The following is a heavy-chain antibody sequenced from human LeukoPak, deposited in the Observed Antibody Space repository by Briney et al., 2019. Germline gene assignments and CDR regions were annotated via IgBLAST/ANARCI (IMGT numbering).Heavy chain of an antibody. D-gene: IGHD2-21*02. J-gene: IGHJ4*02. Sequence: PGGLRLSCVASGFTFSNYAMIWVRQAPGKGLQWVSVISSGGVSLFSGSGSATYYADSVKGRFTISRDSAKNSLYLQMNSLRAEDTAVYYCARLRTWGDKAFDYWGQGTLVTVSS. V-gene: IGHV3-23*01. CDR2: ISSGGVSLFSGSGSAT. CDR3: ARLRTWGDKAFDY. CDR1: GFTFSNYA.